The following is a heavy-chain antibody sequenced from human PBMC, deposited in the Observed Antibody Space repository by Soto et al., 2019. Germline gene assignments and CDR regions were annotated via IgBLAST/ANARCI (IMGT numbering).Heavy chain of an antibody. V-gene: IGHV3-33*01. CDR1: GFTFSSYG. CDR3: AIAQREYDFWSGYLSDNYYYYSRMDV. Sequence: GGSLRLSCAASGFTFSSYGMHWVRQAPGKGLEWVAVIWYDGSNKYYADSVKGRFTISRDNSKNTLYLQMNSLRAEDTAVYYCAIAQREYDFWSGYLSDNYYYYSRMDVWGQGTTVTVSS. J-gene: IGHJ6*02. CDR2: IWYDGSNK. D-gene: IGHD3-3*01.